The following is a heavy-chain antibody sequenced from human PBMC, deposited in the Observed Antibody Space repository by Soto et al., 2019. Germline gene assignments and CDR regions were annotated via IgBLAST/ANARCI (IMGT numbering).Heavy chain of an antibody. Sequence: GGALRVYCPASGFTFSSYAMNWVRQAPGKGPEWVSHISVSGDTYYADSVKGRFTISRDNSKNTLFLQMNSLRAEDTAVYYCAKSLSTATSFDYWGQGTPVTVSS. J-gene: IGHJ4*02. CDR3: AKSLSTATSFDY. V-gene: IGHV3-23*01. CDR2: ISVSGDT. CDR1: GFTFSSYA.